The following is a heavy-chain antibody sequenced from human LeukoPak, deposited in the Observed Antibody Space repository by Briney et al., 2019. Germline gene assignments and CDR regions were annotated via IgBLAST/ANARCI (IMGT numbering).Heavy chain of an antibody. CDR3: ASYLSVAAGTTYDYYYMDV. Sequence: SVKVSCKASGGTFSSYAISWVRQAPGQGLEWMGGIIPIFGTANYAQKFQGRVTITADKSTSTAYMELSSLRSEDTAVYYCASYLSVAAGTTYDYYYMDVWGKGTTVTVSS. CDR2: IIPIFGTA. V-gene: IGHV1-69*06. D-gene: IGHD6-13*01. J-gene: IGHJ6*03. CDR1: GGTFSSYA.